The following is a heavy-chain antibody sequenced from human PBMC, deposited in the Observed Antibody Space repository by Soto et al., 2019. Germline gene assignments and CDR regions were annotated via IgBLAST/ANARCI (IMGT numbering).Heavy chain of an antibody. J-gene: IGHJ3*02. CDR3: ARSYDSSGYYVADAFNI. D-gene: IGHD3-22*01. CDR1: GGTFSSYA. Sequence: SVKVSCKASGGTFSSYAISWVRQAPGQGLEWMGGIIPIFGTANYAQKFQGRVTITADESTSTAYMELSSLRSEDTAVYYCARSYDSSGYYVADAFNIWGQGTMVTVSS. CDR2: IIPIFGTA. V-gene: IGHV1-69*13.